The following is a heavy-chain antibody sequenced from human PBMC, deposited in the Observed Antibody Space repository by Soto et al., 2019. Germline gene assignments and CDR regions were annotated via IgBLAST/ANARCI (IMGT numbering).Heavy chain of an antibody. CDR1: GGSINSNNYC. CDR3: ARLTSWQQQLVDP. CDR2: IFYSGNT. V-gene: IGHV4-39*01. J-gene: IGHJ5*02. D-gene: IGHD6-13*01. Sequence: QLQLQESGPGLVKPSETLSLTCTVSGGSINSNNYCWGWIRQPPGKGLESTGTIFYSGNTYYNPSLKSRVTISIDTSKNQFSLRLTSVTAADTAVYYCARLTSWQQQLVDPWGQGTLVTVSS.